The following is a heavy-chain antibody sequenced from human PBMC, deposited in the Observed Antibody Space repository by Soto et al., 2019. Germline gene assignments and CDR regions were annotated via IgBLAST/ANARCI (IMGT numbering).Heavy chain of an antibody. D-gene: IGHD2-15*01. Sequence: EVQLVESGGGLVKPGGSLRLSCAASGFTFSNAWMSWVRQAPGKGLEWVGRIKSKTDGGTTDYAAPVKGRFTISRDDSKNTLYLQMNSLKTEDTAVYYCTTEEGVVVVDNDYWGQGTLVTVSS. CDR3: TTEEGVVVVDNDY. CDR2: IKSKTDGGTT. J-gene: IGHJ4*02. CDR1: GFTFSNAW. V-gene: IGHV3-15*01.